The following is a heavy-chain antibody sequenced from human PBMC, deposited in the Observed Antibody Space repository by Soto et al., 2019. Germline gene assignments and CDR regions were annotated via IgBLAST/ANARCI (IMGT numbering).Heavy chain of an antibody. Sequence: GGSLRLSCAASGFPFNSYTMTWVRQAPGMGLEWVSTITTDGTSIYYADSVKGRFTISRDNAKNSLYLQMNSLTVEDTGIYYCARQQWLAPHIWGHGTMVTVSS. CDR1: GFPFNSYT. CDR3: ARQQWLAPHI. V-gene: IGHV3-21*01. J-gene: IGHJ3*02. D-gene: IGHD6-19*01. CDR2: ITTDGTSI.